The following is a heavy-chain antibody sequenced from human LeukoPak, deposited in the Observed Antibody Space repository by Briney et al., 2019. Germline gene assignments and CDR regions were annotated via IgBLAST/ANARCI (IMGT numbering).Heavy chain of an antibody. Sequence: PGGSLRLSCAASEFIFRNYWMNWVRQAPGKGLEWVSGISSSSGYIYYADSVKGRFTISRDNAKNSLYLQMNSLRAEDTAVYYCAREWSGYDYKKLDYWGQGTLVTVSS. V-gene: IGHV3-21*01. CDR3: AREWSGYDYKKLDY. D-gene: IGHD5-12*01. CDR2: ISSSSGYI. J-gene: IGHJ4*02. CDR1: EFIFRNYW.